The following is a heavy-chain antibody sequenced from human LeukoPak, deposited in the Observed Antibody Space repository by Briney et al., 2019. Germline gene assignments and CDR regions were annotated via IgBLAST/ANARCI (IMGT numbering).Heavy chain of an antibody. CDR1: GFTFSSYA. Sequence: PGGSLRLSCAASGFTFSSYAMSWARQAPGKGLEWVAVISYDGSNKYYADSVKGRFTISRDNSKNTLYLQMNSLRAEDTAVYYCATYRRGYYDSSDNYYFDSWGQGTLVTVSS. V-gene: IGHV3-30*04. CDR3: ATYRRGYYDSSDNYYFDS. CDR2: ISYDGSNK. D-gene: IGHD3-22*01. J-gene: IGHJ4*02.